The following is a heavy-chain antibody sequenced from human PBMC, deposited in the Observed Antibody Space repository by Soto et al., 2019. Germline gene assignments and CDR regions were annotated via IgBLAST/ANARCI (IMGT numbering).Heavy chain of an antibody. J-gene: IGHJ6*02. Sequence: ASVKVSCKASGGTFSSYAISWVRQAPGQGLEWMGGITPIFGTANYAQKFQGRVTITADESTSTAYMELSSLRSEDTAVYYCARSEYSSSSDGYYYYGMDVWGQGTTVTVSS. CDR1: GGTFSSYA. D-gene: IGHD6-6*01. CDR3: ARSEYSSSSDGYYYYGMDV. CDR2: ITPIFGTA. V-gene: IGHV1-69*13.